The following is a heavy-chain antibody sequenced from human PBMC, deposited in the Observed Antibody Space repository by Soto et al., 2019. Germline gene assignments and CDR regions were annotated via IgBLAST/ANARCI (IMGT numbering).Heavy chain of an antibody. Sequence: GGSLRLSCAASGFTFSSYAMSWVRQAPGKGLEWVSAISGSGGSTYYADSVKGRFTISRDNSKNTLYLQMNSLRAEDTAVYYCAKDLNYGSSHYYYMDVWGKGTTVTVSS. CDR3: AKDLNYGSSHYYYMDV. CDR1: GFTFSSYA. J-gene: IGHJ6*03. D-gene: IGHD3-10*01. CDR2: ISGSGGST. V-gene: IGHV3-23*01.